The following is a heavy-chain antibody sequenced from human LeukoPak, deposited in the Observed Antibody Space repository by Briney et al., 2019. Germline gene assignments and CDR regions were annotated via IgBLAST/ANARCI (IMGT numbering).Heavy chain of an antibody. CDR3: AKQSRGNCYSNFDY. D-gene: IGHD2-15*01. CDR2: ISGSDGST. V-gene: IGHV3-23*01. J-gene: IGHJ4*02. CDR1: GFTFSSYA. Sequence: GGSLRLSCAASGFTFSSYAMSWVRHAPGKGLEWVSAISGSDGSTYSADSVKGRFTISRDNSKNTLYLQMNSLRAEDTAVYYCAKQSRGNCYSNFDYWGQGTLVTVSS.